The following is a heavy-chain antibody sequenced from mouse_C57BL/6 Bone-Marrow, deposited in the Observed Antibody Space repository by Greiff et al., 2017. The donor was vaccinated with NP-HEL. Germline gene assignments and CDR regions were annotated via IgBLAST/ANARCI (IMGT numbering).Heavy chain of an antibody. CDR3: AEYYYGSSPYYYAMDY. CDR2: INPYNGGT. J-gene: IGHJ4*01. D-gene: IGHD1-1*01. V-gene: IGHV1-19*01. CDR1: GYTFTDYY. Sequence: EVQLQQSGPVLVKPGGSVKMSCKASGYTFTDYYMNWVKQSHGKSLEWIGVINPYNGGTSYNQKFKGKATLTVDTSSSTAYLELNSLTSEDSAVYYAAEYYYGSSPYYYAMDYWGQGTSVTVSS.